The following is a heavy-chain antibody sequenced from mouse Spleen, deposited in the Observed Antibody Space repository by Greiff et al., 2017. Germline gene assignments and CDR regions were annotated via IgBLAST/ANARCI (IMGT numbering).Heavy chain of an antibody. CDR3: AREGGYWYFDV. J-gene: IGHJ1*01. CDR1: GFTFSSFG. V-gene: IGHV5-17*02. Sequence: DVKLVESGGGLVQPGGSRKLSCAASGFTFSSFGMHWVRQAPEKGLEWVAYISSGSSTIYYADTVKGRFTISRDNPKNTLFLQMTSLRSEDTAMYYCAREGGYWYFDVWGAGTTVTVSS. CDR2: ISSGSSTI.